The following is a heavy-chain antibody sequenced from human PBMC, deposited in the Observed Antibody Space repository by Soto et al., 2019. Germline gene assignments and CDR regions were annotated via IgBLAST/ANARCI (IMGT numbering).Heavy chain of an antibody. D-gene: IGHD2-2*01. CDR1: GFTFSSYG. J-gene: IGHJ4*02. CDR3: AKDFYVLPAGH. CDR2: ISYDGSNK. Sequence: GGSLRLSCAASGFTFSSYGMHWVRQAPGKGLEWVAVISYDGSNKYYADSVKGRFTISRDNSKNTLYLQMNSLRAEDTAVYYCAKDFYVLPAGHWGQGTLVTVSS. V-gene: IGHV3-30*18.